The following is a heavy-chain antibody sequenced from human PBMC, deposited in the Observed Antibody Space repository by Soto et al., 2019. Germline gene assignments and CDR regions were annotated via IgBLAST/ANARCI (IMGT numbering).Heavy chain of an antibody. CDR1: GGSISSGNYY. D-gene: IGHD5-18*01. CDR2: IYSTGSS. V-gene: IGHV4-30-4*01. Sequence: PSETLSLTWTDAGGSISSGNYYWSWIRQSPGKGLEWIGYIYSTGSSYYNPSLRSRVSMSVDTSKNQFSLNLSSVTAADTAVYFCARDGIQLCLSWRYRFDPWRQGTLFPVSS. J-gene: IGHJ5*02. CDR3: ARDGIQLCLSWRYRFDP.